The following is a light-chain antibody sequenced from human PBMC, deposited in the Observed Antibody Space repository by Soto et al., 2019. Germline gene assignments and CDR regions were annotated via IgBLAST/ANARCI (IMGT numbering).Light chain of an antibody. V-gene: IGLV2-14*01. CDR3: SSYTSSSTPYV. CDR1: SSDVGGYNY. J-gene: IGLJ1*01. CDR2: EVS. Sequence: QSALTQPASVSGSPGQSITISCNGTSSDVGGYNYVSWYQQHPGKAPKLMIYEVSNRPSGVSNRFSGSKSGNTASLTISGLQAEDEADYYCSSYTSSSTPYVFGTGTKLTV.